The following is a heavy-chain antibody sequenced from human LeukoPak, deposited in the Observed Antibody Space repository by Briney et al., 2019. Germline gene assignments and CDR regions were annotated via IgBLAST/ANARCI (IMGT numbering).Heavy chain of an antibody. Sequence: SETLSLTCTVSGGSISSGGYYWSWIRQHPGKGLERIGYIYYSGSTYYNPSLKSRVTISVDTSKNQFSLKLSSVTAADTAVYYCARDPRKNRGAGYGMDVWGQGATVTVSS. D-gene: IGHD1-26*01. CDR2: IYYSGST. CDR3: ARDPRKNRGAGYGMDV. V-gene: IGHV4-31*03. CDR1: GGSISSGGYY. J-gene: IGHJ6*02.